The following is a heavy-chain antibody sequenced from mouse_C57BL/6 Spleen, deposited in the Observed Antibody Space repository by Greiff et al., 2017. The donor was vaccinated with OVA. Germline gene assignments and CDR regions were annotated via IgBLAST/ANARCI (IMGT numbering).Heavy chain of an antibody. CDR3: APFYYGNSGFAY. Sequence: EVQLQQSGPELVKPGASVKMSCKASGYTFTDYNMHWVKQSHGKSLEWIGYINPNNGGTSYNQKFKGKATLTVNKSSSTAYMELRSLTSEDSAVYYCAPFYYGNSGFAYWGQGTLVTVSA. D-gene: IGHD2-1*01. V-gene: IGHV1-22*01. J-gene: IGHJ3*01. CDR1: GYTFTDYN. CDR2: INPNNGGT.